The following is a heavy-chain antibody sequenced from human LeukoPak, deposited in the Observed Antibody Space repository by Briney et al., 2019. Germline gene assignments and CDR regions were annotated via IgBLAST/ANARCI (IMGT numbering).Heavy chain of an antibody. CDR1: GGSIGSYY. CDR3: ARVTYSSSWPIYYYYGMDV. Sequence: SETLSLTCTVSGGSIGSYYWSWIRQPPGKGLEWIGYIYYSGSTNYNPSLKSRVTISVDTSKNQFSLKLSSVTAADTAVYYCARVTYSSSWPIYYYYGMDVWGEGTTVTVSS. V-gene: IGHV4-59*01. D-gene: IGHD6-13*01. CDR2: IYYSGST. J-gene: IGHJ6*04.